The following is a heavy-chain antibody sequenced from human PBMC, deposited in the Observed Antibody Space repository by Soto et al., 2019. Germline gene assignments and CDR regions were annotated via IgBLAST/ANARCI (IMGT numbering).Heavy chain of an antibody. CDR2: IHNGERT. J-gene: IGHJ4*02. V-gene: IGHV4-59*01. CDR1: GASISSYY. D-gene: IGHD4-17*01. Sequence: SETLSLTCSVSGASISSYYWSWFRQAPGKGLEYIGYIHNGERTNYNPSLESRVIISADTSKNQFSLRLSSVTAADTAMYYCSYGDSPGPIDHWGQGALVTVSS. CDR3: SYGDSPGPIDH.